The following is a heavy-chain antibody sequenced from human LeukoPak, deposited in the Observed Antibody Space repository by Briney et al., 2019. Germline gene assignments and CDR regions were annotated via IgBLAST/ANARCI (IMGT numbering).Heavy chain of an antibody. CDR2: ISGNGGST. Sequence: GGSLRLSCAASGFTFSSYAMHWVRQAPGKGLEYVSAISGNGGSTYYANSVKGRFTISRDNSKNTLYLQMGSLRAEDMAVYYCARSSGWFLSVVDYWGQGTLVTVSS. V-gene: IGHV3-64*01. CDR3: ARSSGWFLSVVDY. CDR1: GFTFSSYA. J-gene: IGHJ4*02. D-gene: IGHD6-19*01.